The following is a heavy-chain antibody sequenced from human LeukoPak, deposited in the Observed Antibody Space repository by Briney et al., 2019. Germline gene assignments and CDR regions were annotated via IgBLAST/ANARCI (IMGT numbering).Heavy chain of an antibody. CDR3: CAPLAGGSHLRGLFDY. Sequence: GGSLRLSCVGSGFTFSTYWMTWVRQAPGKGLEWVANIKPDGSEKYYVDSVKGRFTISRDNAKNSLYLQMNSLRAEDTAVYYCCAPLAGGSHLRGLFDYWGQGTLVTVSS. J-gene: IGHJ4*02. D-gene: IGHD2-15*01. CDR2: IKPDGSEK. CDR1: GFTFSTYW. V-gene: IGHV3-7*01.